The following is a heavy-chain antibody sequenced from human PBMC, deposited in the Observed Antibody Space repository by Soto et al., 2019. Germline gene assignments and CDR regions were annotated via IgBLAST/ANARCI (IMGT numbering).Heavy chain of an antibody. CDR1: GGTFISYS. CDR3: AGGVWRGYSAYYYGMDV. CDR2: IIPIFGTP. Sequence: QVQLVQSGAEMKKAGSSVTVSCKVFGGTFISYSFSWVRQAPGQGPEWMGGIIPIFGTPNYAQKFQGRVTITADGSTSTAYMELSSLRSGDTAVYYCAGGVWRGYSAYYYGMDVWGQGTTVTVSS. D-gene: IGHD3-3*01. V-gene: IGHV1-69*01. J-gene: IGHJ6*02.